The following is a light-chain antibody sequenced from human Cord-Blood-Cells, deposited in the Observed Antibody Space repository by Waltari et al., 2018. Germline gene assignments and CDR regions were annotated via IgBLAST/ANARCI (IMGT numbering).Light chain of an antibody. CDR2: DVS. J-gene: IGLJ3*02. CDR3: SSYTSSSTNWV. CDR1: SSDAGGYNY. V-gene: IGLV2-14*01. Sequence: QSALTQPASVSGSPGQSITISCTGTSSDAGGYNYVSWYQQHPGKAPKLMIYDVSKRPSGVSNRFSGSKSGNTASLTISGLQAEDEADYYCSSYTSSSTNWVFGGGTKLTVL.